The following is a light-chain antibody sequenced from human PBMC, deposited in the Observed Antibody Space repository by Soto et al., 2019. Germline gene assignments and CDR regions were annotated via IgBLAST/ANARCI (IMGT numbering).Light chain of an antibody. CDR2: DVS. J-gene: IGLJ1*01. Sequence: QSVLTQPASVSGSPGQSITISCTGTSSDDGGYNYVSWYQQHPGKAPKLMIYDVSNRPSGVSNRFSGSKSGNTASLTISGLQVEDEAEYYCSSYTSSSTLGVFGTGTKVSVL. CDR3: SSYTSSSTLGV. V-gene: IGLV2-14*01. CDR1: SSDDGGYNY.